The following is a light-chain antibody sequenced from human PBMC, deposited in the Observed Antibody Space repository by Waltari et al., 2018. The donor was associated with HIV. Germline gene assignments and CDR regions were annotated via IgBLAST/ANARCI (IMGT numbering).Light chain of an antibody. V-gene: IGKV4-1*01. CDR2: WSS. Sequence: DIVMTQSPDSLAVSLGERATIDCKSSQSVLYSSNHKNYLAWYQQRPGQSPRMIIYWSSTREAGVPDRFSGSGSGTDFNLTISSLQAEDVAVYYCQQYFTTPWTFGQGTKVEIK. CDR3: QQYFTTPWT. J-gene: IGKJ1*01. CDR1: QSVLYSSNHKNY.